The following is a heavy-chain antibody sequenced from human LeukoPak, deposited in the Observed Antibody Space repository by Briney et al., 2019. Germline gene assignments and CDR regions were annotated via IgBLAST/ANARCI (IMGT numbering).Heavy chain of an antibody. CDR1: GFTFSSYW. CDR2: IKQDGSEK. Sequence: GGSLRLSCAASGFTFSSYWMSWVRQAPGKGLEWVANIKQDGSEKYYVDSVKGRLTISRDNAKNSLYLQMNSLRAEDTAMYYCARPHRYYYYMDVWGKGTTVTVSS. V-gene: IGHV3-7*03. J-gene: IGHJ6*03. CDR3: ARPHRYYYYMDV.